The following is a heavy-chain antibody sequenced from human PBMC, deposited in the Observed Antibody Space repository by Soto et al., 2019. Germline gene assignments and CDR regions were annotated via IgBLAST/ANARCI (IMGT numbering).Heavy chain of an antibody. Sequence: EVQLLESGGGLVQPGGSLRLSCAASAFTFSSYAMSWVRQAPGRGLEWVSGISSSGGNTYYADSVKGRFTISRDNSKNTLYLQLNSLRSEDTAVYFCAKADGSYYGSLDYWGPGILVTVAS. D-gene: IGHD1-26*01. CDR1: AFTFSSYA. J-gene: IGHJ4*02. CDR2: ISSSGGNT. V-gene: IGHV3-23*01. CDR3: AKADGSYYGSLDY.